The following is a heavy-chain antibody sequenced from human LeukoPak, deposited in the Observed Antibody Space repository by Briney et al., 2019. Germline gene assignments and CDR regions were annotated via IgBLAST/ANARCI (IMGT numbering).Heavy chain of an antibody. CDR1: GFTFSLSW. V-gene: IGHV3-74*01. CDR3: VRGAGPGTPFD. CDR2: INYDARSR. Sequence: GGSLRLSCAASGFTFSLSWMHWVRQAPGKGLEWVSSINYDARSRTYADSVKGRLTISRDNAGNTLFLQMNSLRVEDTAIYSCVRGAGPGTPFDWGQGILVTVSS. J-gene: IGHJ1*01. D-gene: IGHD1-1*01.